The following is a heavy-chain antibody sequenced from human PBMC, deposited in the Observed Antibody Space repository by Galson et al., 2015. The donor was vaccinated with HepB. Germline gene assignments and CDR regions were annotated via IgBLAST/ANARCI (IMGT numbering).Heavy chain of an antibody. CDR2: ISGSGGST. CDR3: AKDPVRYSSSSRAFDI. CDR1: GFTFSSYA. V-gene: IGHV3-23*01. D-gene: IGHD6-13*01. J-gene: IGHJ3*02. Sequence: SLRLSCAASGFTFSSYAMSWVRQAPGKGLEWVSAISGSGGSTYYADAVKGRFTISRDNSKNTLYLQMNSLRAEDTAVYYCAKDPVRYSSSSRAFDIWGQGTMVTVSS.